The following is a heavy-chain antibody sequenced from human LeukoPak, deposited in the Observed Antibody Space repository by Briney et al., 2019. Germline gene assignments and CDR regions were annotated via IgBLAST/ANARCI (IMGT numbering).Heavy chain of an antibody. D-gene: IGHD3-9*01. CDR2: MNIDGSEK. CDR3: TKDYCGKFCSAV. Sequence: GGSLRLSCAASGFTFSNYWMGWVRQAPGKRLEWVANMNIDGSEKYYADSVKGRFSISRDNARNSVYLQMASLRVEDTAKYYCTKDYCGKFCSAVWGQGTTVTVSS. J-gene: IGHJ6*02. V-gene: IGHV3-7*03. CDR1: GFTFSNYW.